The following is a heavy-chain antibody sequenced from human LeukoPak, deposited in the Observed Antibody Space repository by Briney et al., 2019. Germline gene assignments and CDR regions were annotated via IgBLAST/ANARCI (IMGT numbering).Heavy chain of an antibody. CDR2: IYPGDSDT. CDR1: GYSFTNYW. J-gene: IGHJ4*02. CDR3: ARNGYSSGWYVGSFDY. V-gene: IGHV5-51*01. D-gene: IGHD6-19*01. Sequence: GESLKISCQGSGYSFTNYWIGWVRQMPGKGLGWMGIIYPGDSDTKYSPSFEGQVTISVDKSISTAYLQWSSLKASDTAMYYCARNGYSSGWYVGSFDYWGQGTLVTVSS.